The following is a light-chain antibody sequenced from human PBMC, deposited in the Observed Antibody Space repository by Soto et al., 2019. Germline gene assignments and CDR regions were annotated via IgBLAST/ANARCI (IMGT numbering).Light chain of an antibody. J-gene: IGKJ4*01. Sequence: IVLTQSPATLSLSPGERATLSCRARQTVSTYLSWYQHKPGQAPRLLIYGASNRATGIPARFSGSGSGTDFTLTISSLEPEDSAVYYCHQRYNWLTFGGGTSVEIK. CDR1: QTVSTY. V-gene: IGKV3-11*01. CDR3: HQRYNWLT. CDR2: GAS.